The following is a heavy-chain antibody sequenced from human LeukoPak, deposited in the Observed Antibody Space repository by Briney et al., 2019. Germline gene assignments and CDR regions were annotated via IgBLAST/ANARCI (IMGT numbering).Heavy chain of an antibody. Sequence: GASVKVSCKASGYTFTSYGITWVRQAPGHGLEWMGWIRAYNGDTDYEQKLQERVTMTTDTSTSIAYMELRSLRSDDTAVYYCARVEWELLGAFDIWGQGTMVTVSS. CDR2: IRAYNGDT. V-gene: IGHV1-18*01. CDR3: ARVEWELLGAFDI. D-gene: IGHD1-26*01. CDR1: GYTFTSYG. J-gene: IGHJ3*02.